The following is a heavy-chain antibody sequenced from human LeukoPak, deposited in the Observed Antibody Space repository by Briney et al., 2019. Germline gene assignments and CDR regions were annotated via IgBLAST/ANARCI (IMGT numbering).Heavy chain of an antibody. CDR1: EFTFSSYN. CDR2: ISGSGGST. D-gene: IGHD3-9*01. CDR3: AKTDKQRPDY. V-gene: IGHV3-23*01. Sequence: GGSLRLSCEASEFTFSSYNMNWVRQAPGKGLEWVSAISGSGGSTYYADSVKGRFTISRDNSKNTLYLQMNSLRAEDTAVYYCAKTDKQRPDYWGQGTLVTVSS. J-gene: IGHJ4*02.